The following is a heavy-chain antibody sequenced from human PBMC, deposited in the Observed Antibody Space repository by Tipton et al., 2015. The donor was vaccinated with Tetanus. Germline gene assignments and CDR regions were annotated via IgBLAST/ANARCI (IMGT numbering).Heavy chain of an antibody. V-gene: IGHV4-59*12. CDR1: GGSLSSSH. CDR2: IYESGTT. Sequence: TLSLTCTVSGGSLSSSHWAWIRQPPGPGKGLEWIGYIYESGTTHYNPSLKSRVTLSLDMSKNHVSLNLTSVTAADTAVYYCARAVRFYYDSSTYYQYYFDSWGQGTLVTVSS. J-gene: IGHJ4*02. D-gene: IGHD3-22*01. CDR3: ARAVRFYYDSSTYYQYYFDS.